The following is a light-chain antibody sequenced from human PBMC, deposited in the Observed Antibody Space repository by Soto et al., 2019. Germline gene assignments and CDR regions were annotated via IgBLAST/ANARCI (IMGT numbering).Light chain of an antibody. J-gene: IGKJ3*01. V-gene: IGKV1-39*01. CDR1: QNIISH. Sequence: DIQMNQSPSSLSASVGDRVTITCRASQNIISHLNWYQQKPGKAPKVLIYGASSLKSGVPLRFSGSGSGTDFTLTISSLQPEDFATYYCQQSYSTPRTFGPGTKVDIK. CDR3: QQSYSTPRT. CDR2: GAS.